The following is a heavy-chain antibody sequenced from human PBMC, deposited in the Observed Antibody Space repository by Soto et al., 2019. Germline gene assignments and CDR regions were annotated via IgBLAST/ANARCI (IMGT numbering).Heavy chain of an antibody. V-gene: IGHV4-34*02. CDR3: SRGRDPHTGGRT. Sequence: QVQLQQWGAGLLKPSETLSLTCAVDSGSFSTYYCCWTRQPPGKGLEWIGEIHPSGDTDYNPSLDNHLTLPLNLSTNQIYLKLTTVTAEDPAVYFCSRGRDPHTGGRTWGPGTLVKVSS. CDR2: IHPSGDT. J-gene: IGHJ5*02. D-gene: IGHD3-16*01. CDR1: SGSFSTYY.